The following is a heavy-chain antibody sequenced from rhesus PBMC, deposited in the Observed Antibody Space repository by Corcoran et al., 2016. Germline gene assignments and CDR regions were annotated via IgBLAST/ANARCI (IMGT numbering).Heavy chain of an antibody. J-gene: IGHJ4*01. D-gene: IGHD6-31*01. V-gene: IGHV4S14*01. CDR1: GGSISASYT. Sequence: QVQLQESGPGLVKPSETLSLTCAVSGGSISASYTLSWILQSPGKGLEWIGSLYGNTGSNYLNPPLKSRFTLSVDTSKNHYALRLGSGHGADTAGYYCATLGGRSGGYGSDDSWGQGVLVTVSS. CDR3: ATLGGRSGGYGSDDS. CDR2: LYGNTGSN.